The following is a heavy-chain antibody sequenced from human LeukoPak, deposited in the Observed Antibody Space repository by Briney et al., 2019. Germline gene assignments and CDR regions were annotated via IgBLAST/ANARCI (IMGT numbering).Heavy chain of an antibody. D-gene: IGHD6-19*01. V-gene: IGHV1-2*02. CDR3: ARAPYSCGWYHDAFDI. J-gene: IGHJ3*02. CDR1: GYTFTGYY. CDR2: INPNSGDT. Sequence: GASVKVSCKASGYTFTGYYMHWVRQAPGQGLEWMGWINPNSGDTNYAQKFQGRVTMTRDTSISTAYMELSRLRSDDTAVYYCARAPYSCGWYHDAFDIWGEGTMVTVSS.